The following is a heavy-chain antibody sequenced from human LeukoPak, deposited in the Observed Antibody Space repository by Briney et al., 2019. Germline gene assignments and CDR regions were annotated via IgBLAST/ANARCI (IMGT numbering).Heavy chain of an antibody. CDR2: IKTKGEGGTV. J-gene: IGHJ4*02. CDR3: MSDLDN. Sequence: GGSLRLSCATSGFTFSNAWMTWVRQAQGKGLEWVGRIKTKGEGGTVDYAAPVKGRFTISRDDSKNTLYLQMNSLKTEDTAIYYCMSDLDNWGQGTLVTVSS. CDR1: GFTFSNAW. V-gene: IGHV3-15*01.